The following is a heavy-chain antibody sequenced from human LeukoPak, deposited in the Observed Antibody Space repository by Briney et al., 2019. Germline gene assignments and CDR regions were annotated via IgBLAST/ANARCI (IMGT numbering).Heavy chain of an antibody. J-gene: IGHJ4*02. D-gene: IGHD4-11*01. Sequence: ASVKVSCKASGYTFTGYYMHWVRQAPGQGLEWMGWINPNSGGTNYAQKFLGRVTVTRDTSITTVYMELSSLRSDDTAVYYCAKGGAALYDYSKLDYWGQGTLVTVSS. V-gene: IGHV1-2*02. CDR3: AKGGAALYDYSKLDY. CDR2: INPNSGGT. CDR1: GYTFTGYY.